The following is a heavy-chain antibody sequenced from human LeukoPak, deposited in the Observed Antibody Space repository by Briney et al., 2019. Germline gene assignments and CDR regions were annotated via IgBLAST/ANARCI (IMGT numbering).Heavy chain of an antibody. CDR1: GFTFGDCA. V-gene: IGHV3-49*04. D-gene: IGHD6-19*01. CDR2: IRSKAYGGTT. Sequence: GGSLRLSCTASGFTFGDCAMSWVRQAPGKGLEWVGFIRSKAYGGTTEYAASVKGRFTISRDDSKSIAYLQMNSLKTEDTAVYYCKAGSRTFDYWGQGTLVTVSS. J-gene: IGHJ4*02. CDR3: KAGSRTFDY.